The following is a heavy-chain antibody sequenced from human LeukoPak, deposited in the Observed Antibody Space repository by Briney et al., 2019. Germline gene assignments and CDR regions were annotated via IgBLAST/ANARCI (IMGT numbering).Heavy chain of an antibody. J-gene: IGHJ6*02. Sequence: SETLSLTCTVSGGSLSSTTHYWGWIRQPPGEGLEWIGNVFHSGSTSYNPSLKSRVTISVDTSKTQFSLKLSSVTAADTAVYYCARQGIDSSDDYYYYGMDVWGQGTTVTVSS. CDR2: VFHSGST. CDR1: GGSLSSTTHY. CDR3: ARQGIDSSDDYYYYGMDV. V-gene: IGHV4-39*01. D-gene: IGHD2-15*01.